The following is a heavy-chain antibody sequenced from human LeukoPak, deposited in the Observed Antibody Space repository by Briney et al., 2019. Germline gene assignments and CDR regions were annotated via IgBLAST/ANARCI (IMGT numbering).Heavy chain of an antibody. D-gene: IGHD3-22*01. CDR2: VYHGGVT. CDR1: GYSISSGYY. CDR3: ARVRYYDSSGHYLGDSFDI. Sequence: PSETLSLTCGVSGYSISSGYYWGWIRQPPRRGLEWIGSVYHGGVTYYNPSLRSRVTLSLHTSKNQFSLKLGSVTAADTAVYYCARVRYYDSSGHYLGDSFDIWGQGTMVTVSS. J-gene: IGHJ3*02. V-gene: IGHV4-38-2*01.